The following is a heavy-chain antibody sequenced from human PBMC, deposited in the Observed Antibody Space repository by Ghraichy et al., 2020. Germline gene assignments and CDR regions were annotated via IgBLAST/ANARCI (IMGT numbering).Heavy chain of an antibody. J-gene: IGHJ4*02. CDR2: LKSKTDGGTT. V-gene: IGHV3-15*01. CDR1: GFTFSNTW. CDR3: TTGFGTNWYG. D-gene: IGHD6-13*01. Sequence: LSLTCAASGFTFSNTWMNWVRQAPGKGLEWVGRLKSKTDGGTTDYATPVKGRFTISRDDSENTLYLQMNGLKTEDTALYYCTTGFGTNWYGWGQGTLVTVSS.